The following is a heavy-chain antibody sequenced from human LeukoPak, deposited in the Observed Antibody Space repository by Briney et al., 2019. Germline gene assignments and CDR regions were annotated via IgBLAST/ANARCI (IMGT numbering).Heavy chain of an antibody. D-gene: IGHD6-13*01. V-gene: IGHV4-61*01. CDR3: ATPWYNSGWYGSVVH. CDR2: VHNRGST. CDR1: GGSVSSGSYY. J-gene: IGHJ4*02. Sequence: PSETLSLTCTVSGGSVSSGSYYWSWIRQPPGKGLEWIGHVHNRGSTDFNSSLKSRVTISVDTSKNQFSLELTSVTSADTAVYYCATPWYNSGWYGSVVHWGQGTLVTVSS.